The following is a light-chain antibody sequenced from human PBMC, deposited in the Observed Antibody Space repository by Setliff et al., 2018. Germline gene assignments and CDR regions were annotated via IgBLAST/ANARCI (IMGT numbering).Light chain of an antibody. CDR2: GVS. V-gene: IGLV2-8*01. J-gene: IGLJ1*01. CDR1: SSDVGGYNH. CDR3: SSYAGSCIYV. Sequence: QSALTQPPSASGSPGQSVTISCTGTSSDVGGYNHVSWYQQHPGKAPKLLTYGVSKRPSGVPDRFSGSKSGNTASLTVSGLQADDEADYYCSSYAGSCIYVFGTGTKVTVL.